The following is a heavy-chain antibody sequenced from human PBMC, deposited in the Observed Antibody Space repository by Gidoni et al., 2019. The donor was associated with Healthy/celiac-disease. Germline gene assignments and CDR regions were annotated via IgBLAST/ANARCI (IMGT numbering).Heavy chain of an antibody. Sequence: QVQLQQWGAGLLKPSETLSLTCAVYGGSFSGYYWSWIRQPPGKGLEWIGEINHSGSTNYNPSLKSRVTISVDTSKNQFSLKLSSVTAADTAVYYCARTHSSSWYQGGNYYMDVWGKGTTVTVSS. D-gene: IGHD6-13*01. CDR3: ARTHSSSWYQGGNYYMDV. J-gene: IGHJ6*03. CDR2: INHSGST. CDR1: GGSFSGYY. V-gene: IGHV4-34*01.